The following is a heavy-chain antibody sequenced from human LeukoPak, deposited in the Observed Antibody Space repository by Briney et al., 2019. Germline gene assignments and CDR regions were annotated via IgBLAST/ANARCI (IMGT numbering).Heavy chain of an antibody. V-gene: IGHV4-34*01. Sequence: SETLSLTCTVSGGSISSYYWSWIRQPPGKGLEWIGEINHSGSTNYNPSLKSRVTISVDTSKNQFSLKLSSVTAADTAVYYCARDRSGYFDPWGQGTLVTVSS. D-gene: IGHD3-22*01. CDR3: ARDRSGYFDP. CDR1: GGSISSYY. CDR2: INHSGST. J-gene: IGHJ5*02.